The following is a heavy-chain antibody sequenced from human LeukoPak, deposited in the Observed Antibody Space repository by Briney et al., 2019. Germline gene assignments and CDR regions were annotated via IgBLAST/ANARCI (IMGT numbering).Heavy chain of an antibody. Sequence: ASVKVSCKASRYTFTSYDINWVRQATGQGLEWMGWMNPNSGNTGYAQKFQGRVTMTRNTSISTAYMELSSLRSEDTAVYYCARRFYDFWSGYSPKTYIDYWGQGTLVTVSS. J-gene: IGHJ4*02. CDR2: MNPNSGNT. CDR3: ARRFYDFWSGYSPKTYIDY. D-gene: IGHD3-3*01. CDR1: RYTFTSYD. V-gene: IGHV1-8*01.